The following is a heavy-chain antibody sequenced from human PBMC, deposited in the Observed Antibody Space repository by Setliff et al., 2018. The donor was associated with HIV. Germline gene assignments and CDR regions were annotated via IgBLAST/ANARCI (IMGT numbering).Heavy chain of an antibody. Sequence: KPSETLSLTCSVSGGSISSSSDYWVWIRQPPGKGLEWIGSIYYSGSVYYNPSLQSRVTISVDTPSNQFSLKLSSVTAADTALYYCARQNSGWGVGLYYFDYWGQGTLVTVSS. D-gene: IGHD6-19*01. CDR2: IYYSGSV. CDR3: ARQNSGWGVGLYYFDY. V-gene: IGHV4-39*01. J-gene: IGHJ4*02. CDR1: GGSISSSSDY.